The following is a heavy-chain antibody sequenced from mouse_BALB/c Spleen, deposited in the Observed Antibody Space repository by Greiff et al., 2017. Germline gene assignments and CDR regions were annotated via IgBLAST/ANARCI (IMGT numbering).Heavy chain of an antibody. V-gene: IGHV5-17*02. CDR1: GFTFSSFG. CDR2: ISSGSSTI. J-gene: IGHJ4*01. Sequence: EVQLVESGGGLVQPGGSRKLSCAASGFTFSSFGMHWVRQSPEKGLEWVAYISSGSSTIYYADTVKGRFTISRDNPKNTLFLQMTSLRSEDTAMYYCASRWHYAMDYWGQGTSVTVSS. D-gene: IGHD2-3*01. CDR3: ASRWHYAMDY.